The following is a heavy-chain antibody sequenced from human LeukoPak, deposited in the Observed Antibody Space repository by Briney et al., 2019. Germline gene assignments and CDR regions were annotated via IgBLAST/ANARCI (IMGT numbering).Heavy chain of an antibody. CDR1: GGSFSGYY. Sequence: SETLSLTCAVYGGSFSGYYWSWIRQPPGKGLEWIGEINHSGSTNYNPSLKSRVTISVDTSKNQFSLKLSSVTAADTAVYYRARGHSDYGSGVNWFDPWGQGTLVTVSS. J-gene: IGHJ5*02. D-gene: IGHD3-10*01. V-gene: IGHV4-34*01. CDR2: INHSGST. CDR3: ARGHSDYGSGVNWFDP.